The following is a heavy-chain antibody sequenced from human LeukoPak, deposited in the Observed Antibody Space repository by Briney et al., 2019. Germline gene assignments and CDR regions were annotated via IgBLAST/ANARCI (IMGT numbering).Heavy chain of an antibody. V-gene: IGHV1-69*13. CDR1: GGTFSSYA. J-gene: IGHJ6*02. CDR2: IIPIFGTA. CDR3: ARAVAGTGYYYGMDV. Sequence: ASVKVSCKASGGTFSSYAISWVRQAPGQGLEWMGGIIPIFGTANYAQKFQGRVTITADESTSTAYMELSSLRSGDTAVYYCARAVAGTGYYYGMDVWGQGTTVTVSS. D-gene: IGHD6-19*01.